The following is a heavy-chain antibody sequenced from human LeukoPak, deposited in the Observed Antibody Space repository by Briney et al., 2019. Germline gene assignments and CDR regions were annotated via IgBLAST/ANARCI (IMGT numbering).Heavy chain of an antibody. CDR2: ISGSGGST. CDR1: GFTFSSYA. J-gene: IGHJ4*02. D-gene: IGHD3-9*01. CDR3: ANVLRYFDWLPIDY. Sequence: GGSLRLSCAASGFTFSSYAMSWVRQAPGKGLEWVSAISGSGGSTYYADSVKGRFTISRDNSKNTLYLQMNSLRAEDTAVYYSANVLRYFDWLPIDYWGQGTLVTVSS. V-gene: IGHV3-23*01.